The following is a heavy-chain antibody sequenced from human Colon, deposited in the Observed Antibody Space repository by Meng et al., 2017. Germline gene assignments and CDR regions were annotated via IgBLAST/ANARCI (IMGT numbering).Heavy chain of an antibody. J-gene: IGHJ4*02. CDR2: IHYSGSR. V-gene: IGHV4-61*01. CDR1: GGSVRSASYY. Sequence: GRRLGASPGLVLPYETRSRTCTCSGGSVRSASYYWSWIRQPPGKGLEWIGLIHYSGSRNYNPSLKSRVTMSVDTSKNQVSLRLTSVTAADTAVYYCARFYGSGTFEVHDYWGQGTLVTVSS. D-gene: IGHD3-10*01. CDR3: ARFYGSGTFEVHDY.